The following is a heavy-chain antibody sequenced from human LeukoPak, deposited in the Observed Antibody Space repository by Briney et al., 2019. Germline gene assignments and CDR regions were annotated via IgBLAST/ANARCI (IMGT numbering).Heavy chain of an antibody. Sequence: ASVKVSCKASGYTFSDYFLHWVRQAPGQGPEWMGYINPNTGGTDCAQKFQGRVTLSSDTSTSTAYMGLTRLTSDDTAVYYCARARYDILPGYYRFYYYGIDVWGQGTTVTVSS. V-gene: IGHV1-2*02. CDR1: GYTFSDYF. D-gene: IGHD3-9*01. CDR3: ARARYDILPGYYRFYYYGIDV. J-gene: IGHJ6*02. CDR2: INPNTGGT.